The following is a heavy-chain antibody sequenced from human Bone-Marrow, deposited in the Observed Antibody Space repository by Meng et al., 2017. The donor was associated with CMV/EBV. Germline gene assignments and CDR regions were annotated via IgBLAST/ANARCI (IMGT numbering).Heavy chain of an antibody. CDR3: ARGRIAARAYYGMDV. Sequence: ASVKVSCKASGYTFTGYYMHWVRQAPGQGLEWMGWISPYNGNTDYAQKFQGRVTMTTDTSTSTAYMELSSLRSEDTAVYYCARGRIAARAYYGMDVWGQGTTVTVSS. J-gene: IGHJ6*02. D-gene: IGHD6-6*01. CDR2: ISPYNGNT. V-gene: IGHV1-18*04. CDR1: GYTFTGYY.